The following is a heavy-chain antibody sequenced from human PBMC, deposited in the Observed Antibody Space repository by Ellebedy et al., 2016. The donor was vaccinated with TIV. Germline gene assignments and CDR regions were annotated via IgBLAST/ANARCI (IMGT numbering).Heavy chain of an antibody. Sequence: GESLKISCAASGFTFSNFAMSWVRQAPGKGLEWISVISGGGTNTYYADSVKGRFTISKDNSKNKLFLQLSSLRADDTAVYFCAKADSSGYYYARRPLSYWGQGTLVTVSS. CDR1: GFTFSNFA. D-gene: IGHD6-19*01. J-gene: IGHJ4*02. V-gene: IGHV3-23*01. CDR2: ISGGGTNT. CDR3: AKADSSGYYYARRPLSY.